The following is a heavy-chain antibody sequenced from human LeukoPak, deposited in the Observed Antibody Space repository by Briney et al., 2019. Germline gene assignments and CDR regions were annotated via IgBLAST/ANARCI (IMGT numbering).Heavy chain of an antibody. Sequence: ASVKVSCKASGYTFTSYYMHWVRQAPGQGLEWMGIINPSGGSTSYAQKFQGRVTMTRDMSTSTVYMELSSLRSEDTAVYYCARGDINTAMAMNKFDYWGQRTLVTVSS. D-gene: IGHD5-18*01. CDR2: INPSGGST. J-gene: IGHJ4*02. CDR3: ARGDINTAMAMNKFDY. CDR1: GYTFTSYY. V-gene: IGHV1-46*01.